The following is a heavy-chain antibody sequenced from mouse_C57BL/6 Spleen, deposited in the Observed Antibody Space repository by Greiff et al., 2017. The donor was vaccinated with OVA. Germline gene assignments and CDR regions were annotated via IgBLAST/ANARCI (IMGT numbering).Heavy chain of an antibody. CDR1: GYAFSSSW. CDR3: ARGEGLGLVDY. CDR2: IYPGDGDT. D-gene: IGHD2-14*01. Sequence: VQLQQSGPELVKPGASVKISCKASGYAFSSSWMNWVKQRPGKGLEWIGRIYPGDGDTNYNGKFKGKATLTADKSSSTAYMQLSSLTSEDSAVYFCARGEGLGLVDYWGQGTSVTVSS. J-gene: IGHJ4*01. V-gene: IGHV1-82*01.